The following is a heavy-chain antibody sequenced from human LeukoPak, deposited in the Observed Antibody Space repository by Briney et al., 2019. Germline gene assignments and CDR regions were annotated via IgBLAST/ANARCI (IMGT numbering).Heavy chain of an antibody. CDR2: IYYSGST. V-gene: IGHV4-59*01. CDR1: GGSISNYY. J-gene: IGHJ5*02. Sequence: SETLSLTCTVSGGSISNYYWTWIRQPPGKGLEWIGYIYYSGSTYYNPSLKSRVTISVDTSKNQFSLKLSSVTAADTAVYYCARGLALSGPWGQGTLVTVSS. CDR3: ARGLALSGP. D-gene: IGHD6-19*01.